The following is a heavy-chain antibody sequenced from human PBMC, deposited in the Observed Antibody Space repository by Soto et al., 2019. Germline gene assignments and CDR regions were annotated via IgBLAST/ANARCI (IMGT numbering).Heavy chain of an antibody. D-gene: IGHD3-10*01. CDR3: AKAPVYGSGGWFDP. Sequence: ESQLVESGGGLVQPGRSLRLSCKASGFIFKNYAMVWVRQGPGKGLEWVSSISWNSGNLDYGDSVKGRFTISRDNAKNSLYLQMKSLRTEDTAWYFCAKAPVYGSGGWFDPWGQGTLVTVSS. V-gene: IGHV3-9*01. CDR1: GFIFKNYA. CDR2: ISWNSGNL. J-gene: IGHJ5*02.